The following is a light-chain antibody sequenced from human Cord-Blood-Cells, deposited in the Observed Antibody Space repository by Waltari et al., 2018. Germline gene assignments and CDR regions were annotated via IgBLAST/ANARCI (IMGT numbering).Light chain of an antibody. Sequence: SALTPPSPLSGSPGPALPISCPGTSSDVCCYKPFPWYQQHPGKAPKLMIYDVSNRPSGVSNRFSGSKSGNTASLTISGLQAEDEADYYCSSYTSSSTYVFGTGTKVTVL. J-gene: IGLJ1*01. CDR1: SSDVCCYKP. CDR3: SSYTSSSTYV. V-gene: IGLV2-14*01. CDR2: DVS.